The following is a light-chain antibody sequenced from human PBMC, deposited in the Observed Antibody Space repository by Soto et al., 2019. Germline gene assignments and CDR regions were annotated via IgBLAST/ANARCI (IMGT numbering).Light chain of an antibody. CDR1: SSNIGAGYD. J-gene: IGLJ1*01. V-gene: IGLV1-40*01. CDR3: QSYDSSLSGYV. Sequence: QSVLSQPPSVSGAPGQRVTISCTGCSSNIGAGYDVHWYQPLPGTAPKVLIYGNSNRPSGVPDRLSGSKSGTSASLAITGLQAEDEADYYCQSYDSSLSGYVFGTRTKVTVL. CDR2: GNS.